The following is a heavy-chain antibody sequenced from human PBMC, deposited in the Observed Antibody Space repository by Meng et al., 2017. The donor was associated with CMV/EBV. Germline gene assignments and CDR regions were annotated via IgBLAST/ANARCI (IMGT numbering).Heavy chain of an antibody. D-gene: IGHD2-2*01. J-gene: IGHJ4*02. Sequence: GESLKISCAASGFTFSSYAMSWVRQAPGKGLEWVAFIRYDGSNKYYADSVKGRFTISRDNSKNTLYLQMNSLRAEDTAVYYCAKDSSTSSAKGSYFDYWGQGTLVTVSS. CDR3: AKDSSTSSAKGSYFDY. CDR2: IRYDGSNK. CDR1: GFTFSSYA. V-gene: IGHV3-30*02.